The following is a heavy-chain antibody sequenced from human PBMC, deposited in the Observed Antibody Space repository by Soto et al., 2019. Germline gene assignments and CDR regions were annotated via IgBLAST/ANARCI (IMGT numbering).Heavy chain of an antibody. CDR3: AKDGSTGSWAVPDTRPATFVLMVYAISNFDY. D-gene: IGHD2-8*01. V-gene: IGHV3-23*01. CDR1: GFTFSSYA. Sequence: PGGSLRLSCAASGFTFSSYAMSWVRQAPGKGLEWVSAISGSGGRTYYADSVKGRFTISRDNSKNTLYLQMNSLIAEDMAVYYCAKDGSTGSWAVPDTRPATFVLMVYAISNFDYWGQGTLVTVSS. J-gene: IGHJ4*02. CDR2: ISGSGGRT.